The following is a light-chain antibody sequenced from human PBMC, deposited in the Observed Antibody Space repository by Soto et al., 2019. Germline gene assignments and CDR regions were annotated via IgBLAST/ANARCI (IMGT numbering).Light chain of an antibody. J-gene: IGKJ4*01. CDR3: QQYKTYGGI. CDR1: QSISNW. V-gene: IGKV1-5*01. CDR2: DAS. Sequence: DIQMTQSPSTLSASVGDRVTITCRASQSISNWLAWYQQKPGKAPKLLIYDASSLHNGVPSRFSGSGSGTEFTITISSLQPDDFATYYCQQYKTYGGIFGGGTKVEIK.